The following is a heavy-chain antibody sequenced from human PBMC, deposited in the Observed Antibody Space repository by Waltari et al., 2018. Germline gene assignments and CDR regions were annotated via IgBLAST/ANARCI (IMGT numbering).Heavy chain of an antibody. Sequence: EVELLESGGALVQPGGSLRLSCAASVFTFDTFAMTGVRQAVGKGLEWVSSISGSGGITYYADSVKGRFTISRDNADNILYLQMHRLRAEDTALYYCAKSPTLIRVIPYSWGQGTLVTVSS. J-gene: IGHJ4*02. D-gene: IGHD3-10*01. V-gene: IGHV3-23*01. CDR1: VFTFDTFA. CDR2: ISGSGGIT. CDR3: AKSPTLIRVIPYS.